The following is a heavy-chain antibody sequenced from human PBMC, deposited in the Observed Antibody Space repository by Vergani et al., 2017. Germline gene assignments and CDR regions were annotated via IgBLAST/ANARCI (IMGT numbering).Heavy chain of an antibody. CDR1: GFTFSDYY. V-gene: IGHV3-11*05. CDR3: AKATRKTPPKVVVIPEYFDY. D-gene: IGHD3-22*01. CDR2: INSDGSST. Sequence: QVQLVESGGGLVKPGGSLRLSCAASGFTFSDYYMSWIRQAPGKGLEWVSRINSDGSSTSYADSVKGRFTISRDNAKNTLYLQMNSLRAEDTAVYYCAKATRKTPPKVVVIPEYFDYWGQGTLVTVSS. J-gene: IGHJ4*02.